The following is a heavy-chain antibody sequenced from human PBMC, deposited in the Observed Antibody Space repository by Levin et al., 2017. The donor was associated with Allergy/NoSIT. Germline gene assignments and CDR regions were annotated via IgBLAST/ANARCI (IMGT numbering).Heavy chain of an antibody. J-gene: IGHJ6*02. Sequence: GGSLRLSCAASGFTFDDYAMHWVRQAPGKGLEWVSGISWNSGSIGYADSVKGRFTISRDNAKNSLYLQMNSLRAEDTALYYCAKAGMAHYYYYGMDVWGQGTTVTVSS. CDR3: AKAGMAHYYYYGMDV. CDR2: ISWNSGSI. D-gene: IGHD5-24*01. V-gene: IGHV3-9*01. CDR1: GFTFDDYA.